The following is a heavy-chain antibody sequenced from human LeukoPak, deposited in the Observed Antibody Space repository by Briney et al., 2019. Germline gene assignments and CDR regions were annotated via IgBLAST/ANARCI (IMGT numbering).Heavy chain of an antibody. V-gene: IGHV4-31*03. CDR3: ARALPNYYFDY. D-gene: IGHD1-7*01. CDR2: IYYSGST. J-gene: IGHJ4*02. Sequence: SETLSLTCTVSGVSISSGGYYWSWIRQHPGKGLEWIGYIYYSGSTYYNPSLKSRVTISVDTSKNQFSLKLSSVTAADTAVYYCARALPNYYFDYWGQGTLVTVSS. CDR1: GVSISSGGYY.